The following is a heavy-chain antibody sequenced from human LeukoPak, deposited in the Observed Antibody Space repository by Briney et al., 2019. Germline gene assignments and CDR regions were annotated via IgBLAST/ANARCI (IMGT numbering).Heavy chain of an antibody. CDR3: ARGPQLEGY. CDR2: MYNSGST. D-gene: IGHD6-13*01. J-gene: IGHJ4*02. Sequence: SETLSLTCTVSGGSISSYYWSWIRQPPGKGLEWIGHMYNSGSTNYNPSLKSRVTISIDTSKNQFSLKLSSVTAADTAVYYCARGPQLEGYWGQGTLVTVSS. V-gene: IGHV4-59*01. CDR1: GGSISSYY.